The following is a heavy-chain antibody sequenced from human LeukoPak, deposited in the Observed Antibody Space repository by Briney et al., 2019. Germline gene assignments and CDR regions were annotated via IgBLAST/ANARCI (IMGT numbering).Heavy chain of an antibody. CDR1: GFTFSSHS. Sequence: PGGSLRLSCEASGFTFSSHSMTWVRQAPGKTLEWISYIGHAGSPAHYADSVRGRFTISRDNARNSLFLQMNSLTVKDTAVYYCARDQSGTRGWYTVDYWGQGTLVTVSS. D-gene: IGHD6-19*01. CDR2: IGHAGSPA. J-gene: IGHJ4*02. V-gene: IGHV3-48*01. CDR3: ARDQSGTRGWYTVDY.